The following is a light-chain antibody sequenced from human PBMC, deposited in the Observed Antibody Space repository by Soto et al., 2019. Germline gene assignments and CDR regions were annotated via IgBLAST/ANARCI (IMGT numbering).Light chain of an antibody. J-gene: IGKJ1*01. CDR2: KAS. CDR1: QSISAW. Sequence: DIQMTQSPSTLSASVGDRVTITCRASQSISAWLAWYQQKPGKAPKLLIYKASTLESGVPSRFSGSGSGTEFTLTISSLQPDDFATYYCQQYNNDASWTFGQGTQVQIK. V-gene: IGKV1-5*03. CDR3: QQYNNDASWT.